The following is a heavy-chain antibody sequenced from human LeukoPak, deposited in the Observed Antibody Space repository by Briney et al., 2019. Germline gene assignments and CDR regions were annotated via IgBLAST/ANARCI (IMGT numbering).Heavy chain of an antibody. Sequence: GASVKVSCKASGYTFSLYGLSWVRQAPGQGVEWMGWISDYNGNTDYAQKLQGRVRLTTDTGTTTAYMELRSLRPDDTAVYFCAREGYYHGSGTYSPPKYYGMDVWGQGTMVTVSS. J-gene: IGHJ6*02. CDR3: AREGYYHGSGTYSPPKYYGMDV. V-gene: IGHV1-18*01. D-gene: IGHD3-10*01. CDR1: GYTFSLYG. CDR2: ISDYNGNT.